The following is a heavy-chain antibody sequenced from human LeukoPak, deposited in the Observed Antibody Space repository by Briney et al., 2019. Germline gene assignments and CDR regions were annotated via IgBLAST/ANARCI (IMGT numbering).Heavy chain of an antibody. CDR3: ARDLRHCGGDCYQPYYGMDV. V-gene: IGHV1-18*01. D-gene: IGHD2-21*02. CDR1: GYTFTSYG. J-gene: IGHJ6*02. CDR2: ISAYNGNT. Sequence: GASVKVSCKASGYTFTSYGITWVRQAPGQGLEWMGWISAYNGNTNYAQKFQGRVTITADKSTSTAYMELSSLRSEDTAVYYCARDLRHCGGDCYQPYYGMDVWGQGTTVTVSS.